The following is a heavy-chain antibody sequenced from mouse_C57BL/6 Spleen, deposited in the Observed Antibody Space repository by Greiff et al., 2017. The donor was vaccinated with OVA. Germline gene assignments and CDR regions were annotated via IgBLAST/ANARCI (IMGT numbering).Heavy chain of an antibody. D-gene: IGHD1-2*01. CDR3: TARRGTWFAY. V-gene: IGHV6-3*01. Sequence: EVKLMESGGGLVQPGGSMKLSCVASGFTFSNYWMNWVRQSPEKGLEWVAQIRLKSDNYATHYAESVKGRFTISRDDSKSSVYLQMNNLRAEDTGIYYCTARRGTWFAYWGQGTLVTVSA. CDR1: GFTFSNYW. J-gene: IGHJ3*01. CDR2: IRLKSDNYAT.